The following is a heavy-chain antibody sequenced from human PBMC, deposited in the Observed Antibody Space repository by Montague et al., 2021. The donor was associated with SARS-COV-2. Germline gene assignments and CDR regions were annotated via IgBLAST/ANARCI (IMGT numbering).Heavy chain of an antibody. D-gene: IGHD6-13*01. V-gene: IGHV3-7*01. J-gene: IGHJ3*02. CDR2: IKQDGSEK. Sequence: SLRLSCAASGFAFSSYWMSWVRQAPGKGLEWVANIKQDGSEKYYVDSVKGRFTISRDNAKNSLYLQMNSLRAEDTAVYYCARDPYSSGWFDAFDIWGQGTMVTVSS. CDR1: GFAFSSYW. CDR3: ARDPYSSGWFDAFDI.